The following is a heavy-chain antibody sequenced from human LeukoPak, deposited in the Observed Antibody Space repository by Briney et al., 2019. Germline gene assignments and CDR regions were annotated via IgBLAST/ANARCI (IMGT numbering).Heavy chain of an antibody. D-gene: IGHD2-2*01. CDR2: IYHSGST. J-gene: IGHJ4*02. CDR3: ARVDAEVVPAAPALGHFDY. V-gene: IGHV4-30-2*01. CDR1: GGSISSGGYY. Sequence: SQTLSLTCTVSGGSISSGGYYWSWIRQPPGKGLEWIGYIYHSGSTYYNPSLKSRVTISVSRSKNQFSLKLSSVTAADTAVYYCARVDAEVVPAAPALGHFDYWGQGSLVTVSS.